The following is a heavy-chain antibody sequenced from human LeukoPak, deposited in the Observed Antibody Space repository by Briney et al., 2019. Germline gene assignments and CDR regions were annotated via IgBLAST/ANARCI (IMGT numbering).Heavy chain of an antibody. CDR2: IYHSGST. V-gene: IGHV4-38-2*01. J-gene: IGHJ6*03. CDR3: ASAYDISGYYYYMDV. CDR1: GHSISSGYY. Sequence: PSETLSLTCAVSGHSISSGYYWVWIRQPPGRCLEWIGSIYHSGSTYYNTSLNSRVSISLDTSKNQFSLRLSSVTAADTALYYCASAYDISGYYYYMDVWGKGTTVTVSS. D-gene: IGHD3-22*01.